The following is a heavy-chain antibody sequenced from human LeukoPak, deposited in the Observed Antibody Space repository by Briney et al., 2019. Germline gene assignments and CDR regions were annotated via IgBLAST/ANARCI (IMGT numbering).Heavy chain of an antibody. V-gene: IGHV1-69*01. Sequence: ASVKASCKASGGTFSSYAISWVRQAPGQGLEWMGGIIPIFGTANYAQKFQGRVTITADESTSTAYMELSSLRSEDTAVYYCARDPGSSGWENWFDPWGQGTLVTVSS. D-gene: IGHD6-19*01. J-gene: IGHJ5*02. CDR2: IIPIFGTA. CDR1: GGTFSSYA. CDR3: ARDPGSSGWENWFDP.